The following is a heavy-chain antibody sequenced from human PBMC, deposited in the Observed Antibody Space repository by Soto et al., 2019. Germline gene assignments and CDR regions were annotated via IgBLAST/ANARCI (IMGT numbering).Heavy chain of an antibody. D-gene: IGHD3-22*01. V-gene: IGHV3-48*02. CDR2: ISSSSSTI. J-gene: IGHJ3*02. CDR1: GFTFSSYS. Sequence: GGSLRLSCAASGFTFSSYSMNWVRQAPGKGLEWVSYISSSSSTIYYADSVKGRFTISRDNAKNLLYLQMNSLRDEDTAVYYCARGTDYYDSSGYYYAAFDIWGQGTMVTVSS. CDR3: ARGTDYYDSSGYYYAAFDI.